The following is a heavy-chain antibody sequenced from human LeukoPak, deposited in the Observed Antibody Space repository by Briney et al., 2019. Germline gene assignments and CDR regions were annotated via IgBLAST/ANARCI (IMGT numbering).Heavy chain of an antibody. CDR3: ARGPYTYYDILTGIFDY. Sequence: SETLSLTCTVSGVSISSYYWSWIRQPPGKGLEWIGYIYYSGSTNYNPSLKSRVTISVDTSKNQFSLKLSSVTAADTAVYYCARGPYTYYDILTGIFDYWGQGTLVTVSS. D-gene: IGHD3-9*01. V-gene: IGHV4-59*01. J-gene: IGHJ4*02. CDR1: GVSISSYY. CDR2: IYYSGST.